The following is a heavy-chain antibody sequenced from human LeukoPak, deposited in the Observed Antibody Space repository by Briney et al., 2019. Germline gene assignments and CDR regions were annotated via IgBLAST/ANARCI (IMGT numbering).Heavy chain of an antibody. CDR1: GLTFSDYY. CDR2: ISSSGSTI. J-gene: IGHJ4*02. D-gene: IGHD6-19*01. CDR3: ARGSGWRKSTYDY. V-gene: IGHV3-11*01. Sequence: PGRSLRPSCAASGLTFSDYYMSWIRQAPGKGLEWVSYISSSGSTIYYADSVKGRFTISRDNAKNSLYLQMNSLRAEDTAVYYCARGSGWRKSTYDYWGQGTLVTVSS.